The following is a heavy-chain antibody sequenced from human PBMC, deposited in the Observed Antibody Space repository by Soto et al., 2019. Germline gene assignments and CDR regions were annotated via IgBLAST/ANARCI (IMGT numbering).Heavy chain of an antibody. J-gene: IGHJ2*01. D-gene: IGHD6-19*01. CDR2: ISSSSSTI. Sequence: EVQLVESGGGLVQPGGSLRLSCAASGFTFSSYSMNWVRQAPGKGLEWVSYISSSSSTIYYADSVKGRFTISRDNAKNSLYLQMNSLRAEDTAVYYCAREFRLEDQRAVALPSGYFDLWGRGTLVTVSS. V-gene: IGHV3-48*01. CDR3: AREFRLEDQRAVALPSGYFDL. CDR1: GFTFSSYS.